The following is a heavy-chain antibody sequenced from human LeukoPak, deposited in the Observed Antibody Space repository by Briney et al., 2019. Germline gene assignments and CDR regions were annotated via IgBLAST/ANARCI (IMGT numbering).Heavy chain of an antibody. CDR1: GFTFSSYI. CDR2: ISSSSIYI. CDR3: ARDRGGSFDY. V-gene: IGHV3-21*01. Sequence: PGGSLRLSCAASGFTFSSYILNWVRLAPGKGLEWVSSISSSSIYIYYVDSVKGRFTISRDNAKNSLYLQMNSLRAEDTAVYYCARDRGGSFDYWGQGTLVTVSS. D-gene: IGHD1-26*01. J-gene: IGHJ4*02.